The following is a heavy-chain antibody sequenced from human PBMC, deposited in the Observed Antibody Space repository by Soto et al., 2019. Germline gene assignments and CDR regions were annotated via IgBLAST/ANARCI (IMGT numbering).Heavy chain of an antibody. J-gene: IGHJ6*02. CDR2: IIPTFGKT. Sequence: ASVKVSCKASGDTFSSYAISWVRQAPGKGLEWMGKIIPTFGKTNYAQKFQGRLTISADDSTSTVYMELSSLVSEDTAVYYCARDPLSSFAMDVWGRGTTVTVSS. V-gene: IGHV1-69*13. CDR3: ARDPLSSFAMDV. CDR1: GDTFSSYA. D-gene: IGHD3-10*02.